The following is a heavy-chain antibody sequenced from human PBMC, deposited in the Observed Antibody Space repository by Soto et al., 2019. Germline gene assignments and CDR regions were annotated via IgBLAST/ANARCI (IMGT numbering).Heavy chain of an antibody. CDR1: SGSISSSN. CDR2: ISGTGGST. V-gene: IGHV3-23*01. CDR3: AKEMTSGYYLFDY. Sequence: ETLSLTCAVSSGSISSSNWWSWVRQAPGKGLEWVSTISGTGGSTYYPDSVKGRFTISRDNSKNTVYLQMNSLRAEDAAVYYCAKEMTSGYYLFDYWGQGTLVTVSS. D-gene: IGHD3-22*01. J-gene: IGHJ4*02.